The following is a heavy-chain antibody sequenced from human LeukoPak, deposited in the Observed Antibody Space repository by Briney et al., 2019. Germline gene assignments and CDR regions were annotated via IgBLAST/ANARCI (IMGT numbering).Heavy chain of an antibody. CDR3: ARSYCSSTSCFHRGAFDI. J-gene: IGHJ3*02. V-gene: IGHV1-46*01. D-gene: IGHD2-2*01. CDR2: INPSGGST. CDR1: GYTFTSYY. Sequence: GASVKVSCKASGYTFTSYYMHWVRQAPGQGLEWMGIINPSGGSTSYAQKFQGRVTMTRDTSTSTVYMELSTLRSEDTAVYYCARSYCSSTSCFHRGAFDIWGQGTMVTVSS.